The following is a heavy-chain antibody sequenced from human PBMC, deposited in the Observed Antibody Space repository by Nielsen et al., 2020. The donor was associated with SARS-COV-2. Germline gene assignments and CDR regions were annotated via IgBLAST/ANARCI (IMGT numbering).Heavy chain of an antibody. V-gene: IGHV3-15*01. J-gene: IGHJ5*02. CDR1: GFTFSNAW. CDR2: IKSKTDGGTT. D-gene: IGHD6-19*01. CDR3: TTESSSGWYEWFDP. Sequence: GESLKISCAASGFTFSNAWMSWVRQAPGKGLEWVGRIKSKTDGGTTDYAAPVKGRFTISRDDSKNTLYLQMNSLKTEDTAVYYCTTESSSGWYEWFDPWGQGTLVTVSS.